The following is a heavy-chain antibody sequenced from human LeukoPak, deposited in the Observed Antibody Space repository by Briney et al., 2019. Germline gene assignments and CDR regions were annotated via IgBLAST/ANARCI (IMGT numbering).Heavy chain of an antibody. CDR2: ISASGETP. V-gene: IGHV3-23*01. D-gene: IGHD6-13*01. J-gene: IGHJ5*02. CDR1: GFAFSNYA. Sequence: GGSLRLSCAASGFAFSNYAMSWFRQPPGKGPEWVSAISASGETPYYADSVKGRFSISRDNSYNTVHLQMTSLRAEDTATYYCLSWGVDNPWGQGTLVTVSS. CDR3: LSWGVDNP.